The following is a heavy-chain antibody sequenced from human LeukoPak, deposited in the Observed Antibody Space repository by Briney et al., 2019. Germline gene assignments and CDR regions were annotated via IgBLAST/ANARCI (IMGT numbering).Heavy chain of an antibody. V-gene: IGHV5-51*01. CDR3: ARQSVDGRYTFDY. CDR1: GYRLTSYW. Sequence: GESLKISCKGSGYRLTSYWIGWVRQMLGKGLEWMGIINPRDSDTKYSPSFQGQVTISVDKSISTAYLQWSSLKASDTAMYYCARQSVDGRYTFDYWGQGTLVTVSS. CDR2: INPRDSDT. D-gene: IGHD3-16*02. J-gene: IGHJ4*02.